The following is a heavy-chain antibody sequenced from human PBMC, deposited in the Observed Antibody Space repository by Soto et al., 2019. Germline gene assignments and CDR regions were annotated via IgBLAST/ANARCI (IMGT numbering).Heavy chain of an antibody. CDR2: ISYDGSNK. CDR1: GFTFSSYG. Sequence: GGSLRLSCAASGFTFSSYGMHWVRQAPGKGLEWVAVISYDGSNKYYADSVKGRFTISRDNSKNTLYLQMNSLRAEDTAVYYCAKDGGYCSGGSCYATTYYFDYWGQGTLVTVSS. J-gene: IGHJ4*02. D-gene: IGHD2-15*01. CDR3: AKDGGYCSGGSCYATTYYFDY. V-gene: IGHV3-30*18.